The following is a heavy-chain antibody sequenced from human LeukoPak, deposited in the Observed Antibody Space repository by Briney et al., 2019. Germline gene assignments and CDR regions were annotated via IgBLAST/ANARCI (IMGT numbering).Heavy chain of an antibody. CDR1: GGSFSDYY. V-gene: IGHV4-34*01. Sequence: PSETLSLTCVVYGGSFSDYYWSWVRQPPGKGLEWIGEVNHSGSTNYNPSLKSRGTMSVDTSKNQFSLKLSSVTAADTAVYYCAREEIGYYLYYYSYMDVWGKGTTVTISS. CDR2: VNHSGST. D-gene: IGHD2/OR15-2a*01. CDR3: AREEIGYYLYYYSYMDV. J-gene: IGHJ6*03.